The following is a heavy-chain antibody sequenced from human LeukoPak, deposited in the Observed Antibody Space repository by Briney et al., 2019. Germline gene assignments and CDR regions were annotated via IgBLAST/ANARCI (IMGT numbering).Heavy chain of an antibody. CDR1: GGSFRGYY. CDR2: INHSGDT. V-gene: IGHV4-34*01. J-gene: IGHJ4*02. CDR3: ARNLDN. Sequence: SETLSLTCAVYGGSFRGYYWSRFRQSPGKGLEWIGEINHSGDTSYNPSLKSRVSTSVDTSTSQFFLNLSSVTAADTAVYYCARNLDNWGQGTLVTVSS.